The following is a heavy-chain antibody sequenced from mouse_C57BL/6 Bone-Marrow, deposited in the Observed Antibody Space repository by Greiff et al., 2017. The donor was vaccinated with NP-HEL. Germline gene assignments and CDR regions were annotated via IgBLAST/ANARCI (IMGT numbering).Heavy chain of an antibody. CDR2: IYPGSGST. CDR1: GYTFTSYW. CDR3: APAYYSNYDAMDY. J-gene: IGHJ4*01. Sequence: QVQLQQPGAELVKPGASVMMSCKASGYTFTSYWITWVKQRPGQGLEWIGDIYPGSGSTNYNEKFKSKATLTVDTSSSTAYMQLSSLTSEDSAVYYCAPAYYSNYDAMDYWGQGTSVTVSS. V-gene: IGHV1-55*01. D-gene: IGHD2-5*01.